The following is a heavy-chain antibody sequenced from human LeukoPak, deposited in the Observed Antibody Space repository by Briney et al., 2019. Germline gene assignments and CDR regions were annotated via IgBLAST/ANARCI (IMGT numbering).Heavy chain of an antibody. CDR2: FFYSGST. CDR3: ARARGRYIDFLDY. D-gene: IGHD3-9*01. V-gene: IGHV4-39*02. Sequence: KPSETLSLTCTVSGCSISSNYYWGWIRQPPGKGLEWIVSFFYSGSTYYNPSLKSRVTISVDTSKNQFSLRLTSVTAADTAVYYCARARGRYIDFLDYWGQGTLITVSS. J-gene: IGHJ4*02. CDR1: GCSISSNYY.